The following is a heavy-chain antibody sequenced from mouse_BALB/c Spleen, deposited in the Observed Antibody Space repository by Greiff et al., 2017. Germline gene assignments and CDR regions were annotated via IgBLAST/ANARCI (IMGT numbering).Heavy chain of an antibody. CDR2: ISSGGSYT. J-gene: IGHJ4*01. V-gene: IGHV5-6*02. CDR3: ARRGTTVGYAMDY. CDR1: GFTFSSYG. D-gene: IGHD1-1*01. Sequence: EVKVVESGGDLVKPGGSLKLSCAASGFTFSSYGMSWVRQTPDKRLEWVATISSGGSYTYYPDSVKGRFTISRDNAKNTLYLQMSSLKSEDTAMYYCARRGTTVGYAMDYWGQGTSVTVSS.